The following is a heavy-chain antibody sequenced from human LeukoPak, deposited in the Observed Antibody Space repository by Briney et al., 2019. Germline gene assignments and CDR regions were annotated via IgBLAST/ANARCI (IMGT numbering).Heavy chain of an antibody. CDR3: ARDTGVLGYLFDY. D-gene: IGHD7-27*01. J-gene: IGHJ4*02. Sequence: PSETLSLTCTVPDGSISSSSYYWGWIRQPPGKGLEWIGTIYYSGSTYYSPSLKSRVAISVDTSKNQFSLKLSSVTAADTAVYYCARDTGVLGYLFDYWGRGTLVTVSS. CDR1: DGSISSSSYY. V-gene: IGHV4-39*07. CDR2: IYYSGST.